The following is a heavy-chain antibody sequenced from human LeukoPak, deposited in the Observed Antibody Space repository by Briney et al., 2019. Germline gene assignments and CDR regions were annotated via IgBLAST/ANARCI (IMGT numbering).Heavy chain of an antibody. D-gene: IGHD2-15*01. V-gene: IGHV1-69*05. J-gene: IGHJ4*02. Sequence: SVKVSCKASGGTFSSYAISWVRQAPGQGLEWMGGIIPIFGTANYAQKFQGRVTITTDESTNTAYMELSSLRSEDTAVYYCASLGGYCSGGSCYGVDYWGQGTLVTVSS. CDR1: GGTFSSYA. CDR3: ASLGGYCSGGSCYGVDY. CDR2: IIPIFGTA.